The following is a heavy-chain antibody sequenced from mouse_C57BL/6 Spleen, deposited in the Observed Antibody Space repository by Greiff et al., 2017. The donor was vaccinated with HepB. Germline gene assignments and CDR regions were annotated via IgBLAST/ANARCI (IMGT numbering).Heavy chain of an antibody. J-gene: IGHJ1*03. V-gene: IGHV1-69*01. CDR1: GYTFTSYW. Sequence: VQLQQSGAELVMPGASVKLSCKASGYTFTSYWMHWVKQRPGQGLEWIGEIDPSDSYTNYNQKFKGKSTLTVDKSSSTAYMQLSSLTSADSAVYYCARFDGSSWDWYFDVWGTGTTVTVSS. D-gene: IGHD1-1*01. CDR2: IDPSDSYT. CDR3: ARFDGSSWDWYFDV.